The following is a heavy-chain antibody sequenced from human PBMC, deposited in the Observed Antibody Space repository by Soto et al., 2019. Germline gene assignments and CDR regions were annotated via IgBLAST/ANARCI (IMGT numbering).Heavy chain of an antibody. Sequence: QVQLVQSGAEVKKPGASVKVSCKGLGYNFIKYGINWVRQAPGQGLEWMGWISPYSGYTHSAQKFQGSLTLTTDTAATTAYMELRSLRSADTALYYFTREAIVVIPAAQPSHFDSWGQGTLVTVSS. CDR2: ISPYSGYT. V-gene: IGHV1-18*01. CDR1: GYNFIKYG. J-gene: IGHJ4*02. CDR3: TREAIVVIPAAQPSHFDS. D-gene: IGHD2-2*01.